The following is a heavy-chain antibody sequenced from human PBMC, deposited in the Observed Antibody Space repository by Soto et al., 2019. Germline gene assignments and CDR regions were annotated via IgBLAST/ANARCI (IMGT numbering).Heavy chain of an antibody. Sequence: SQTLSLTCAISGDSVSSNSAAWNWIRQSPSRGLEWLGRTYYRSKWYNDYAVSVKSRITINPDTSKNQFSLQLNSVTPEDTAVYYCAREDGCSSTSCYLPPGWFDPWGQGTLVTVSS. J-gene: IGHJ5*02. D-gene: IGHD2-2*01. CDR1: GDSVSSNSAA. CDR3: AREDGCSSTSCYLPPGWFDP. V-gene: IGHV6-1*01. CDR2: TYYRSKWYN.